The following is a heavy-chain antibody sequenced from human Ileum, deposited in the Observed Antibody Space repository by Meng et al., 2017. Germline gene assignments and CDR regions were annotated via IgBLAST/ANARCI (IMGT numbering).Heavy chain of an antibody. Sequence: GGSLRLSCAASGFSFDDYAMHWVRQAPGKGLEWVSGISWNSGSIDYAESVKGRFTISRDNAKNSLYLQMNSLRIEDTALYYCVKDVEGMDVWGQGTTVTVSS. J-gene: IGHJ6*02. CDR1: GFSFDDYA. CDR3: VKDVEGMDV. V-gene: IGHV3-9*01. CDR2: ISWNSGSI.